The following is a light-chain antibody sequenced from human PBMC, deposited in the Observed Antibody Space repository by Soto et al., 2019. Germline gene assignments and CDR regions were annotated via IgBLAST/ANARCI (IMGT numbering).Light chain of an antibody. J-gene: IGLJ1*01. V-gene: IGLV1-40*01. CDR2: GNT. CDR1: SSNIGAGYD. Sequence: QSALTQPPSVSGAPGQRVTISCTGSSSNIGAGYDVSWYQQLPGTAPKFLIYGNTDRPSGVPDRFSGSKSGTSASLAITGLQAEDEADYYCQSYDSSLSGYVFGTGTQLTVL. CDR3: QSYDSSLSGYV.